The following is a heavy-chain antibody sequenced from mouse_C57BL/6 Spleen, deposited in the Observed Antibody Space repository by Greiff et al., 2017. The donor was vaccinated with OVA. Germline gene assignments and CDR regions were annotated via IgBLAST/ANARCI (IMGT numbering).Heavy chain of an antibody. J-gene: IGHJ1*03. CDR3: AREDLTTVVAPYWYFDV. D-gene: IGHD1-1*01. CDR1: GYTFTDYN. Sequence: EVQLQQSGPELVKPGASVKIPCKASGYTFTDYNMDWVKQSHGKSLEWIGDINPNNGGTIYNQKFKGKATLTVDKSSSTAYMELRSLTSEDTAVYYCAREDLTTVVAPYWYFDVWGTGTTVTVSS. CDR2: INPNNGGT. V-gene: IGHV1-18*01.